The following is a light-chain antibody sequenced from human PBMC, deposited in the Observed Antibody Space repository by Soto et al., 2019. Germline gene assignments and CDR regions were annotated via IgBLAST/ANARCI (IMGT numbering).Light chain of an antibody. CDR3: SSYAGFNRYL. Sequence: QSVLTQPPSASGTPGQRVTISCSGSSSNIGRNYVYWYQHLSGAAPKLLIYRDNRRPSGVPDRFSGSKSGTSASLAISGLRSDDEADYYCSSYAGFNRYLFGTGTKVTVL. V-gene: IGLV1-47*01. CDR2: RDN. CDR1: SSNIGRNY. J-gene: IGLJ1*01.